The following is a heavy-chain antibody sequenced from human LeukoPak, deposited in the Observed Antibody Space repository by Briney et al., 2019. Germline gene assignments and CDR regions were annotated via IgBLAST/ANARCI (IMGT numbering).Heavy chain of an antibody. V-gene: IGHV3-23*01. D-gene: IGHD4-11*01. CDR3: AKDLGLLGGYSNY. CDR2: ISGSGGST. J-gene: IGHJ4*02. CDR1: GFTFSSYA. Sequence: PGGSLRLSCAASGFTFSSYAMSWVRQAPGKGLEWVSAISGSGGSTYYADSVKGRFTISRDNSKNTLYLQMNSLRAEDTAVYYCAKDLGLLGGYSNYRTQETLVTVSS.